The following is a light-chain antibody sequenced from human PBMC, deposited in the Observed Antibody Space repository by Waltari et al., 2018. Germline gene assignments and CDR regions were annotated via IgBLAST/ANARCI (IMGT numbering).Light chain of an antibody. J-gene: IGKJ4*01. Sequence: DIVMTQSPDSLAVSLGERTTINCKSSQSVLSSPNNNHYLTWYQQKPGQPPKLLIYWAFTRESGVPERFSGSGSGTDFTLTISSLQAEDVAVYYCQQYYTAPLTFGRGTKVEIK. V-gene: IGKV4-1*01. CDR3: QQYYTAPLT. CDR2: WAF. CDR1: QSVLSSPNNNHY.